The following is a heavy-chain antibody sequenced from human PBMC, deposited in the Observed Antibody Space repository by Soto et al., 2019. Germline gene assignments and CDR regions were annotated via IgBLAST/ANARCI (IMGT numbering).Heavy chain of an antibody. CDR1: GYTFASYY. J-gene: IGHJ4*02. V-gene: IGHV1-46*03. CDR2: INPIGGTT. CDR3: AIPYGSGTYYNAYFDY. D-gene: IGHD3-10*01. Sequence: ASVKVSCKASGYTFASYYVHWVRQAPGQGLEWMGIINPIGGTTTFAQQFQGRVTMTRDTSTSTVYMELSSLRSEDTAVYYCAIPYGSGTYYNAYFDYWGQGTLVTVSS.